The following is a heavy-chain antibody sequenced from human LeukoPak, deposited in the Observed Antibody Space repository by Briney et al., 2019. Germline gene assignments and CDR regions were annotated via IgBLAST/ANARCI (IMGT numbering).Heavy chain of an antibody. V-gene: IGHV4-4*02. CDR3: AAGTAADF. CDR1: GDSITSHSW. J-gene: IGHJ4*02. CDR2: VHHGGAS. D-gene: IGHD6-13*01. Sequence: SETLSLTCAVSGDSITSHSWWSWVRQPPGKGLEWIGEVHHGGASNYDPSLESRDTISVDKSKNQFSLKLSSVTAADTAVYYCAAGTAADFWGQGTLVTVSS.